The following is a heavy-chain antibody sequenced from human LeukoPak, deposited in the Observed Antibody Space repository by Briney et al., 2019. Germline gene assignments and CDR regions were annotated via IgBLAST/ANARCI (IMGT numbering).Heavy chain of an antibody. CDR2: LNGEGRST. J-gene: IGHJ4*02. CDR3: ARGHHYYDSSAYYY. Sequence: GGSLRLSCAASGFTFSTYWMHWVRQAPGKGLVWVSRLNGEGRSTGHADSVKGRFTISRDNAKNTLYLQMNSLRAEDTAVYYCARGHHYYDSSAYYYWGQGTLVTVSS. V-gene: IGHV3-74*01. D-gene: IGHD3-22*01. CDR1: GFTFSTYW.